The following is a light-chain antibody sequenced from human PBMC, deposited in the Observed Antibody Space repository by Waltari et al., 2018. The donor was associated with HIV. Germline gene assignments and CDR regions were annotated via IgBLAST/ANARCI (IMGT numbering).Light chain of an antibody. Sequence: QSALTQPASVSGSPGQSITITSSGTSSDVASYNYVSWYQLHPGKAPKLNIYEVSNGHSGVSNRFSGSKSGNAASLSFSGLQAEEEADYYCSSYTSSSTLPVFGTGTKGTVL. J-gene: IGLJ1*01. CDR3: SSYTSSSTLPV. CDR1: SSDVASYNY. CDR2: EVS. V-gene: IGLV2-14*01.